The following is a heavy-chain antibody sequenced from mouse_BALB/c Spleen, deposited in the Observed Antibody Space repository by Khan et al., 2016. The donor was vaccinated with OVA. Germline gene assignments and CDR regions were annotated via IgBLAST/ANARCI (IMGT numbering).Heavy chain of an antibody. CDR2: INTNTGEP. Sequence: QIQLVQSGPELKKPGETVKISCKASGYTFTNYGMNWVKQAPGKGLKWMGWINTNTGEPTFAEEFKERFAFSLETSASTAYLQINSLKNEDTATYFCARGNSMDGSWFAYWGQGTLVTVSA. J-gene: IGHJ3*01. CDR1: GYTFTNYG. CDR3: ARGNSMDGSWFAY. V-gene: IGHV9-3*02. D-gene: IGHD1-2*01.